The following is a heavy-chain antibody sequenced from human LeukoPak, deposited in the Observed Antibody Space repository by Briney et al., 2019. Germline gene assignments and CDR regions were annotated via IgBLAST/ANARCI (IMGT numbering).Heavy chain of an antibody. CDR1: GFAFSNTG. D-gene: IGHD4-17*01. CDR2: IIPTGEGT. Sequence: GGSLRLSCATSGFAFSNTGMTWVRQAPDRGLEWVSTIIPTGEGTHYPDSVKGRFTISRDNSKHTLSLFVDSLRADDTATYYCARDAGGAWPFDYWGQGTRVIVSS. CDR3: ARDAGGAWPFDY. V-gene: IGHV3-23*01. J-gene: IGHJ4*02.